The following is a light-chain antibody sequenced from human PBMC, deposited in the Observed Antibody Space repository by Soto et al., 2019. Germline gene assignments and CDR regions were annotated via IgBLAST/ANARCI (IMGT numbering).Light chain of an antibody. CDR3: QHYNSWA. Sequence: PMTQSPSTLSASVGERVTITCRASQTIGAFLAWYQLKPGKAPNLLISKASNLQDGVPSRFSGSGSGTEFTLTITSLQPDDFATSYCQHYNSWAFGQGTKVEIK. J-gene: IGKJ1*01. CDR2: KAS. CDR1: QTIGAF. V-gene: IGKV1-5*03.